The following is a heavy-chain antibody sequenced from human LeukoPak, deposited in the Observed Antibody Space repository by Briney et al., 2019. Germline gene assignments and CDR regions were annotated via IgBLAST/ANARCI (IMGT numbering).Heavy chain of an antibody. CDR1: GFTFRLYS. CDR2: IRSTDGAI. J-gene: IGHJ4*02. Sequence: GGSLRLSCAASGFTFRLYSMNWVRQAPGKGLEWLSCIRSTDGAIAYADSVKGRFTISRDDAKSSLYLQMNSLRDEDTAVYYCARDRDWAFDYWGQGTLITVSS. CDR3: ARDRDWAFDY. V-gene: IGHV3-48*02. D-gene: IGHD3-9*01.